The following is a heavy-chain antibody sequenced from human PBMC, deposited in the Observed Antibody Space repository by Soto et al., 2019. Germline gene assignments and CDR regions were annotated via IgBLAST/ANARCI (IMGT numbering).Heavy chain of an antibody. CDR1: GFIVSGTY. CDR2: IYRGGDT. J-gene: IGHJ5*02. V-gene: IGHV3-53*01. CDR3: AKEGIGGIFGAGGFDP. Sequence: EVQLVESGGGVVQPGGSLRLSCAASGFIVSGTYMNWVRQAPGKGLEWVSVIYRGGDTYYADSVKGRFTISRDNSTVYLQMNNLRAEDTAMYYCAKEGIGGIFGAGGFDPWGQGTLVTVSS. D-gene: IGHD3-3*01.